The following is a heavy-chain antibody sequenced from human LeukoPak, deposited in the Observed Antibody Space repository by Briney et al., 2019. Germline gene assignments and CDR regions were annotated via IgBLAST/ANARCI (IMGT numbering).Heavy chain of an antibody. V-gene: IGHV3-7*03. CDR1: GFTFSNFW. D-gene: IGHD6-13*01. J-gene: IGHJ3*02. CDR3: ARVVAAVFDAFDI. Sequence: PGGSLRLSCAVSGFTFSNFWMSWVRQAPGRGLEWVANIHPEGNEKYHVESVKGRFTISRDNAKNSLFLQMNGLRVEDTAVYYCARVVAAVFDAFDIWGQGTMVTVSS. CDR2: IHPEGNEK.